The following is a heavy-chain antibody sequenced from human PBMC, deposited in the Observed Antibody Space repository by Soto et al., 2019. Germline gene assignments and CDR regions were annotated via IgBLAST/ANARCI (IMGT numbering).Heavy chain of an antibody. D-gene: IGHD3-22*01. J-gene: IGHJ4*02. V-gene: IGHV4-31*03. CDR1: GDSISSGGSY. CDR2: IYYSGST. CDR3: ARLLYDSRGYYYFDH. Sequence: SETLSLTCTVSGDSISSGGSYWSWIRQHPGKSLEWIGYIYYSGSTYYNPSLKSRVTMSVDTSKNQFSLKLSSVTAADTAVYYCARLLYDSRGYYYFDHWGQGTLVTVSS.